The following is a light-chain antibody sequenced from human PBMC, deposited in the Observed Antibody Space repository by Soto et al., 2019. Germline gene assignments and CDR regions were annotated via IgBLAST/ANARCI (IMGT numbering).Light chain of an antibody. V-gene: IGKV3-11*01. CDR2: DAS. Sequence: EIVLTQSPATLSLSPGQRATLSCTASQSVSTYLAWYQQKPGQSPRLRIYDASNRATGIPARFSGSVSGTDFTLTISSLETVDFAVYYCQQRSNWPLTFGGGTKVEIK. CDR1: QSVSTY. CDR3: QQRSNWPLT. J-gene: IGKJ4*01.